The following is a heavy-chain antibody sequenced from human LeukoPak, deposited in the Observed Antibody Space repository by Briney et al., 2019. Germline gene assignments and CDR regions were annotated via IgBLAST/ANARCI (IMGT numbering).Heavy chain of an antibody. CDR2: IYYSGST. CDR1: GGSISSYT. J-gene: IGHJ5*02. Sequence: PSESLSLTCTVSGGSISSYTWSWIRQPPGRGLEWIGYIYYSGSTNYNPSLKSRVTISVDTSNNQFSLKLSSLTAADTAVYYCARDGFGGFGELSTGGWFDPWGQGTLVTVS. D-gene: IGHD3-10*01. V-gene: IGHV4-59*01. CDR3: ARDGFGGFGELSTGGWFDP.